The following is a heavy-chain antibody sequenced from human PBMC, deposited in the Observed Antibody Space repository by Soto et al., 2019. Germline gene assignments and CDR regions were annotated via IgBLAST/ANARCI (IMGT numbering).Heavy chain of an antibody. D-gene: IGHD1-26*01. J-gene: IGHJ4*02. CDR3: ARGNQELDY. CDR2: INAGNGNT. V-gene: IGHV1-3*01. Sequence: GASVQVSCKASGYIFTSYVMHWVRQAPGQRLEWMGWINAGNGNTKYSPKYQGRVTITRDTSASAAHMDLSSLTSEDTAVYFCARGNQELDYWGQGTLVTVSS. CDR1: GYIFTSYV.